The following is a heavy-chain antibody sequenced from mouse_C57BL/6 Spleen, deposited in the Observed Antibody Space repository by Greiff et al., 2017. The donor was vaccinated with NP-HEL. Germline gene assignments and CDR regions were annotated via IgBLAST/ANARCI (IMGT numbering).Heavy chain of an antibody. J-gene: IGHJ4*01. Sequence: EVQLQQSGPELVKPGASVKMSCKASGYTFTDYNMHWVQQSHGKSLEWIGYINPNNGGTSYNQKFKGKATLTVNKSSSTAYMGLRSLTSEDSAVYYCARHYYGSSLYYAMDYWGQGTSVTVSS. D-gene: IGHD1-1*01. CDR3: ARHYYGSSLYYAMDY. CDR1: GYTFTDYN. CDR2: INPNNGGT. V-gene: IGHV1-22*01.